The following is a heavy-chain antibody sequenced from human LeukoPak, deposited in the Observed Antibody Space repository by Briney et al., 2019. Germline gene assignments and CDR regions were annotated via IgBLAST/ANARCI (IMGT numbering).Heavy chain of an antibody. CDR2: VSPSSSYI. J-gene: IGHJ4*02. Sequence: GGSQRLSCAASGFSFSTYSMNWVRQAPGKGLEWVSFVSPSSSYISYADSLKGRFTISRDNARNSLYLQMNSLRAEDTAVYHCVRAITRGHYYHDYWGQGTLVTVSS. CDR3: VRAITRGHYYHDY. D-gene: IGHD3-10*01. V-gene: IGHV3-21*01. CDR1: GFSFSTYS.